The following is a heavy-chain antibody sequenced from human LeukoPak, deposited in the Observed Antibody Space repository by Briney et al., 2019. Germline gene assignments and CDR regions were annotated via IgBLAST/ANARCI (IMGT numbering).Heavy chain of an antibody. D-gene: IGHD3-10*01. Sequence: GSLRLSCAASGSTFSSYGMHWVRQAPGKGLEWVAVISYDGSNKYYADSVKGRFTISRDNSKNTLYLQMNSLRAEDTAVYYCAKDEIGGEFDYWGQGTLVTVSS. CDR3: AKDEIGGEFDY. CDR1: GSTFSSYG. V-gene: IGHV3-30*18. J-gene: IGHJ4*02. CDR2: ISYDGSNK.